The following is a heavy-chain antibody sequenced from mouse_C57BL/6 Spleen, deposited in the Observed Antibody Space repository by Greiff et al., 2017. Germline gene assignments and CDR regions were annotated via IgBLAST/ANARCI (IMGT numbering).Heavy chain of an antibody. J-gene: IGHJ4*01. V-gene: IGHV2-4*01. CDR2: IWRGGST. Sequence: VQLKESGPGLVQPSQSLSITCTVSGFSLTSYGVHWVRQPPGKGLEWLGVIWRGGSTDYNAAFISRLSISKDNSKSQVFFKMNSLQADDTAIYYCAKTGFYAMDYWGQGTSVTVSS. CDR3: AKTGFYAMDY. CDR1: GFSLTSYG.